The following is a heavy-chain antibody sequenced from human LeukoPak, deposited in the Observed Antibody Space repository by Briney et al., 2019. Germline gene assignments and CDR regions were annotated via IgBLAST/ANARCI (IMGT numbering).Heavy chain of an antibody. V-gene: IGHV3-23*01. J-gene: IGHJ3*02. D-gene: IGHD5-12*01. Sequence: TGGSLRLSCAASGFTFSSYAMSWVRQAPGKGLEWVSAISGSGGSTYYADSVKGRFTISRDNSKNTLYLQMNSLRAEDTAVYYCAKDRAKSWPAGYDGDAFDIWGQGTMVTVSS. CDR3: AKDRAKSWPAGYDGDAFDI. CDR2: ISGSGGST. CDR1: GFTFSSYA.